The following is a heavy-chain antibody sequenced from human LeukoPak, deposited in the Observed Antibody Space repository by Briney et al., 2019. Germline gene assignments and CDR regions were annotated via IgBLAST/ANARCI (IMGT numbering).Heavy chain of an antibody. J-gene: IGHJ4*02. CDR3: AGEEMANDY. Sequence: PSETLSLTCTVSGYSISSGYYCGWIRQPPGEGLEWIGSIYHSGSSYYNPSLKSRVTISVDTSKNQFSLKLSSVTAADTAVYYCAGEEMANDYWGQGTLVTVSS. CDR1: GYSISSGYY. V-gene: IGHV4-38-2*02. CDR2: IYHSGSS. D-gene: IGHD5-24*01.